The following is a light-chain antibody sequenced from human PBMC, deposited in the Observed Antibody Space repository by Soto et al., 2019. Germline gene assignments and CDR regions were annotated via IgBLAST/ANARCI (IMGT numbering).Light chain of an antibody. J-gene: IGKJ2*01. Sequence: EVVLTQSPGTLSLSPGERATLSCRASQSVSNNYFAWYQQKPGQAPRLLIFGSSDRATGIPDRFSGSASGIDVTLTISRLEPEDFAVYYCQQYGSSPPYTFGQGTKLEIK. V-gene: IGKV3-20*01. CDR3: QQYGSSPPYT. CDR2: GSS. CDR1: QSVSNNY.